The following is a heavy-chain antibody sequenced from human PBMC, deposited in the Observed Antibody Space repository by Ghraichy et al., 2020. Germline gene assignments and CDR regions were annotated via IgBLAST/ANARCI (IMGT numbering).Heavy chain of an antibody. CDR3: ARASIAVAGTEGIDY. CDR1: GGSISSYY. CDR2: IYYSGST. Sequence: SEILSLTCTVSGGSISSYYWSWIRQPPGKGLEWIGYIYYSGSTNYNPSLKSRVTISVDTSKNQFSLKLSSVTAADTAVYYCARASIAVAGTEGIDYWGQGTLVTVSS. D-gene: IGHD6-19*01. J-gene: IGHJ4*02. V-gene: IGHV4-59*01.